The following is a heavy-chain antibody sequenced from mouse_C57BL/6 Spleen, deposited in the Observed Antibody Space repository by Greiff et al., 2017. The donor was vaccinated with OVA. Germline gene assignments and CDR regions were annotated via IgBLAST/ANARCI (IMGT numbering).Heavy chain of an antibody. J-gene: IGHJ1*03. Sequence: EVKLQESGGGLVQPGGSMKLSCVASGFTFSNYWMNWVRQSPEKGLEWVAQIRLKSDNYATHYAESVKGRFTISRDDSKSSVYLQMNNSRAEDTGIYYCTGLYYIWYFEVWGTGTTGTVSS. V-gene: IGHV6-3*01. D-gene: IGHD2-1*01. CDR3: TGLYYIWYFEV. CDR1: GFTFSNYW. CDR2: IRLKSDNYAT.